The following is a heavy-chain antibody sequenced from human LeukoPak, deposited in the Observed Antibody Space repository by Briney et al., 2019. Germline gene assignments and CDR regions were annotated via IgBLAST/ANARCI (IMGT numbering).Heavy chain of an antibody. CDR2: IYYSGST. Sequence: SETLSLTCTVSGGSISSSSYYWGWIRQPPGKGLEWIGSIYYSGSTYYNPSLKSRVTISVDTSKNQFSLKLSSVTAADTAVYYCARDFLGYSGYDYVRYFDYWGQGTLVTVSS. V-gene: IGHV4-39*07. CDR1: GGSISSSSYY. D-gene: IGHD5-12*01. J-gene: IGHJ4*02. CDR3: ARDFLGYSGYDYVRYFDY.